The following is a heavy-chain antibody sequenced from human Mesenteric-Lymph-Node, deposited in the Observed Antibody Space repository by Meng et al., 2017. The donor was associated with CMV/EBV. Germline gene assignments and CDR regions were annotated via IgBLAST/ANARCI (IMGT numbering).Heavy chain of an antibody. CDR2: IDHSGST. D-gene: IGHD3-10*01. CDR3: ARGVITMVRGVRTRWFDP. J-gene: IGHJ5*02. Sequence: GSCSGYYWSWVRQPPGKGLGWIEDIDHSGSTNYNPSLKSRVTISVDTSKNQFSLKLSSVTAADTAVYYCARGVITMVRGVRTRWFDPWGQGTLVTVSS. CDR1: GSCSGYY. V-gene: IGHV4-34*01.